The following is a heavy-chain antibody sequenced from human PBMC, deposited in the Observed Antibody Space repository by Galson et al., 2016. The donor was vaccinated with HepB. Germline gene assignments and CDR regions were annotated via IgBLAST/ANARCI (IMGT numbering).Heavy chain of an antibody. CDR3: AREWDLQFDH. V-gene: IGHV1-18*01. Sequence: SVKVSCKASGYPFKNYGLSWIRQAPGQGLEWMGWIYPYNGNTNYAQKFQGRVTLTTDTSTSTVYMELRSLRSDDTAIYYCAREWDLQFDHWGQGTLVTVSS. CDR2: IYPYNGNT. CDR1: GYPFKNYG. D-gene: IGHD1-26*01. J-gene: IGHJ4*02.